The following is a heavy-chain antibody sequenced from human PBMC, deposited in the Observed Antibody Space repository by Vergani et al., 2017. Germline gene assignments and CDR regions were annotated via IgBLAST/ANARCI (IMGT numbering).Heavy chain of an antibody. Sequence: VQLVESGGGVVQPGRSLRLSCAASGFTFSSYGMHWVRQAPGQGLEWVSAISCSGGSTYYADSVQGRFTISRDNSKNTLYLQMNSLRADDTAVYYCAKDARSGSGYFDYWGQGTLVTVSS. CDR3: AKDARSGSGYFDY. CDR1: GFTFSSYG. D-gene: IGHD1-14*01. J-gene: IGHJ4*02. CDR2: ISCSGGST. V-gene: IGHV3-23*04.